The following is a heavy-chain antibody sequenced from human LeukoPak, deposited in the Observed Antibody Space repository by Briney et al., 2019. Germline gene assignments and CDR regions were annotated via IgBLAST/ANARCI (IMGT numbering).Heavy chain of an antibody. CDR1: GGSISGFY. CDR2: IYHSGST. Sequence: SETLSLTCTVSGGSISGFYWSWIRQPPGKGLEWIGSIYHSGSTYYNPSLKSRVTISVDTSKNQFSLKLSSVTAADTAVYYCAKRYCSSTTCYDDRGAFDYWGQGTLVTVSS. J-gene: IGHJ4*02. D-gene: IGHD2-2*01. CDR3: AKRYCSSTTCYDDRGAFDY. V-gene: IGHV4-38-2*02.